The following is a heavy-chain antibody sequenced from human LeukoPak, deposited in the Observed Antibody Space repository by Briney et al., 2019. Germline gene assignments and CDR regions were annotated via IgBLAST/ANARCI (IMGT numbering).Heavy chain of an antibody. V-gene: IGHV1-2*06. CDR2: INPNSGGT. CDR3: ARVSSPLQYNWFDP. D-gene: IGHD1-14*01. CDR1: GYSFTSNY. Sequence: GASVKVSCKASGYSFTSNYIHWVRQAPGQGLEWMGRINPNSGGTNYAQKFQGRVTMTRDTSISTTYMELRRLNSDDTAVYYCARVSSPLQYNWFDPWGQGTLVTVSS. J-gene: IGHJ5*02.